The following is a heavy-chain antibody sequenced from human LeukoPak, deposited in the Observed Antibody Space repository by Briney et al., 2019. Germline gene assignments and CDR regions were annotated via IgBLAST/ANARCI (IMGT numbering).Heavy chain of an antibody. CDR2: IIPIFGTA. V-gene: IGHV1-69*05. CDR1: GYTFTSYD. J-gene: IGHJ5*02. Sequence: GASVKVSCKASGYTFTSYDINWVRQATGQGLEWMGGIIPIFGTANYAQKFQGRVTITTDESTSTAYMELSSLRSEDTAVYYCARDDAWGQGTLVTVSS. CDR3: ARDDA.